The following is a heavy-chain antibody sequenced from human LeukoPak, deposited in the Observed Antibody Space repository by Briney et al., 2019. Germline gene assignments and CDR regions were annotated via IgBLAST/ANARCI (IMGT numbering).Heavy chain of an antibody. CDR3: ARGAGKAIAAAPYPFDY. CDR2: INHSGST. Sequence: SETLSLTCAVYGGSFSGDYWSWIRQPPGKGLEWIGEINHSGSTNYNPSLKSRVTISVDTSKNQFSLKLSSVTAADTAVYYCARGAGKAIAAAPYPFDYWGQGTLVTVSS. CDR1: GGSFSGDY. D-gene: IGHD6-13*01. V-gene: IGHV4-34*01. J-gene: IGHJ4*02.